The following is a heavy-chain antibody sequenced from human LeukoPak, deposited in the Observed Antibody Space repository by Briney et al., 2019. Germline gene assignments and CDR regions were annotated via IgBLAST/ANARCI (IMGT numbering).Heavy chain of an antibody. CDR3: AREAPRYYYDSSGYMKFPFDY. Sequence: ASVTVSCKASGGTFSIYAISWVRQAPGQGLEWMGGIIPIFGTANYAQKFQGRVTITADESTSTAYMELSSLRSEDTAVYYCAREAPRYYYDSSGYMKFPFDYWGQGTLVTVSS. D-gene: IGHD3-22*01. CDR1: GGTFSIYA. J-gene: IGHJ4*02. CDR2: IIPIFGTA. V-gene: IGHV1-69*13.